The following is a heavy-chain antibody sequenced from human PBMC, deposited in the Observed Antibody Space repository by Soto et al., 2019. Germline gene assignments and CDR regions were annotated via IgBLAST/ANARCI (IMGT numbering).Heavy chain of an antibody. Sequence: SRDNSKNTLYLQMNSLRAEDTAVYYCARDEEQWLVRDAFDIWGQGTMVTVSS. D-gene: IGHD6-19*01. CDR3: ARDEEQWLVRDAFDI. J-gene: IGHJ3*02. V-gene: IGHV3-30*07.